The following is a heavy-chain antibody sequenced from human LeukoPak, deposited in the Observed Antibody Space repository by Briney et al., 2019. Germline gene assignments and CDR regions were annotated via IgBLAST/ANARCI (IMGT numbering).Heavy chain of an antibody. Sequence: GGSLRLSCAASGFTFSDYYMSWLRQAPGKGLEWVSYISSSGSTIYYADSVKGRFTISRDNPKNSLYLQMNSLRAEDTAVYYWARDVRDIVATISDYYFDYWGQGTLVTVSS. CDR2: ISSSGSTI. CDR3: ARDVRDIVATISDYYFDY. D-gene: IGHD5-12*01. CDR1: GFTFSDYY. V-gene: IGHV3-11*04. J-gene: IGHJ4*02.